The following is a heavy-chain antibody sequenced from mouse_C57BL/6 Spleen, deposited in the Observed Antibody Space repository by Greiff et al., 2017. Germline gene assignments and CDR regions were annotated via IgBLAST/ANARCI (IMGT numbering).Heavy chain of an antibody. CDR2: IDPSDSYT. J-gene: IGHJ3*01. Sequence: VQLQQPGAELVKPGASVKLSCKASGYTFTSYWMQWVKQRPGQGLEWIGEIDPSDSYTNYNQKFKGKATLTVDTSSSTACMQLSSLTSEDSAVYYCARRGTAYWGQGTLVTVSA. CDR3: ARRGTAY. D-gene: IGHD3-3*01. CDR1: GYTFTSYW. V-gene: IGHV1-50*01.